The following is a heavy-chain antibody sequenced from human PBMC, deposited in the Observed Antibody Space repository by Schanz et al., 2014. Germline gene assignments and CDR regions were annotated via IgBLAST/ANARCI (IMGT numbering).Heavy chain of an antibody. D-gene: IGHD5-12*01. Sequence: EVQLVASGGGLVQPGGSLRLSCAASGFAVDNYYMSCVRQAPGRGLEWVSIIFTDGRTYYADSVKGRFTISRDNAENTLFLQMNSLRAEDTAVYCCARDFHGYGPHRDYWGQGSLVTVSS. CDR3: ARDFHGYGPHRDY. CDR2: IFTDGRT. CDR1: GFAVDNYY. V-gene: IGHV3-66*01. J-gene: IGHJ4*02.